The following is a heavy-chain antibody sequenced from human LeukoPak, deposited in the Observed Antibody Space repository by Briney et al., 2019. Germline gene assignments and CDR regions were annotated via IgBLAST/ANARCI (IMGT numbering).Heavy chain of an antibody. D-gene: IGHD3-16*01. CDR1: SGSISSGFYY. CDR3: ARKGEGQPADY. Sequence: SQTLSLTCPVSSGSISSGFYYWSWIRQHPGKGLEWIGYIYYSGSTYYNPSLKSRVTISVDTSKNQFSLKLSSVTAADTAVYYCARKGEGQPADYWGQGTLVTVSS. J-gene: IGHJ4*02. CDR2: IYYSGST. V-gene: IGHV4-31*03.